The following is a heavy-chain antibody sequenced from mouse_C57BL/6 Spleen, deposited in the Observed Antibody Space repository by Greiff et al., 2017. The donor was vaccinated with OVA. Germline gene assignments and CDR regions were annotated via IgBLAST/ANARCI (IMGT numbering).Heavy chain of an antibody. Sequence: QVQLQQSGAELVRPGASVKLSCKASGYTFTDYYINWVKQRPGQGLEWIARIYPGSGNTYYNEKFKGKATLTAEKSSSTAYMQLSSLTSEVSAVYFCARGGGLLLRCDYWGQGTTLTVSS. D-gene: IGHD1-1*01. V-gene: IGHV1-76*01. CDR2: IYPGSGNT. CDR1: GYTFTDYY. J-gene: IGHJ2*01. CDR3: ARGGGLLLRCDY.